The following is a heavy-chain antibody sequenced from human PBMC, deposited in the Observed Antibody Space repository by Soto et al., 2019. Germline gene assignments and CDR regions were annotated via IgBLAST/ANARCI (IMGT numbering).Heavy chain of an antibody. V-gene: IGHV1-2*02. J-gene: IGHJ6*02. D-gene: IGHD5-12*01. CDR1: GYTLTDYY. CDR3: ARDGGVASVYGMDV. CDR2: INPNSGGT. Sequence: QVHLVQSGAEVKRPGASVKVSCKASGYTLTDYYIHWVRQAPGQGLEWLGWINPNSGGTNYAQKFRSPVTLSRDTSSSTSYLELGRLTTDATAVYYCARDGGVASVYGMDVWGQGTTVTVSS.